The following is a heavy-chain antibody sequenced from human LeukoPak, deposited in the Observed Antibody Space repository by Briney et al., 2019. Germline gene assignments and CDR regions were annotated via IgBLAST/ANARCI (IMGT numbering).Heavy chain of an antibody. D-gene: IGHD5-18*01. CDR1: GYTLTELS. V-gene: IGHV1-24*01. CDR2: FDPEDGET. Sequence: ASVKVSCKVSGYTLTELSMHWVRQAPGKGLEWMGGFDPEDGETIYAQKFQGRVTMTEDTSTDTAYMELSSLRSEDTAVYYCATSPPKGNSYGSFDYWGQGTLVTVSS. J-gene: IGHJ4*02. CDR3: ATSPPKGNSYGSFDY.